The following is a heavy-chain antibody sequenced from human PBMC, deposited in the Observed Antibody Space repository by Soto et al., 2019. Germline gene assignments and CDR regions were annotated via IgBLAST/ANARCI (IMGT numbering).Heavy chain of an antibody. CDR3: ARETVTTIGYYYYGMDV. Sequence: SETLSLTCTVSGGSISSYYWSWIRQPTGKGLEWIGRIYTSGSTNYNPSLKSRVTMSVDTSKNQFSLKLSSVTAADTAVYYCARETVTTIGYYYYGMDVWGQGTTVTVSS. CDR1: GGSISSYY. CDR2: IYTSGST. J-gene: IGHJ6*02. D-gene: IGHD4-4*01. V-gene: IGHV4-4*07.